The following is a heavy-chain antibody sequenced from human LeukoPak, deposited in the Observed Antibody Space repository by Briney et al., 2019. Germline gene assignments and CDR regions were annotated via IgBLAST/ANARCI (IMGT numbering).Heavy chain of an antibody. D-gene: IGHD3-16*01. CDR3: AKLWENDYGDF. Sequence: PTGGSLRLSCAVSGFTVSSNYMSWVRQAPGKGLEWVSVIFSASYTCYADSVKGRFTISRDSSKNTLYLQMNSLRAEDTAVYYCAKLWENDYGDFWGQGTLVTVSS. J-gene: IGHJ4*02. V-gene: IGHV3-53*01. CDR2: IFSASYT. CDR1: GFTVSSNY.